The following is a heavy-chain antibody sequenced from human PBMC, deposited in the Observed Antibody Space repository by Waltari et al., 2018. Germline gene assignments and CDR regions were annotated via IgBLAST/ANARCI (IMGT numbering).Heavy chain of an antibody. CDR2: ITSDGTIT. CDR1: GFNFTSHW. Sequence: EVQLKQSGGGLVQPGGSLRLSCAASGFNFTSHWMHWVRQAPGKGLVWVSRITSDGTITAYADSVKGRFTISRDNAKNTLYLEMNSLRAEDTAVYYCAKECVDTAICGYWGQGSLVTVSS. CDR3: AKECVDTAICGY. D-gene: IGHD5-18*01. J-gene: IGHJ4*02. V-gene: IGHV3-74*01.